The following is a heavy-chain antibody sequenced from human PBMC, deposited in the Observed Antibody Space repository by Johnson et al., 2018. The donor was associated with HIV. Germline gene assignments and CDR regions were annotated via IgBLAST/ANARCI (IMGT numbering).Heavy chain of an antibody. CDR2: IRSKANSYAT. D-gene: IGHD5-18*01. CDR1: GFTFSGSA. Sequence: VQLVESGGGLVQPGGSLKLSCAASGFTFSGSAMHWVRHASGKGLEWVGRIRSKANSYATAYAASVKGRFTISRDDSKNTAYLQMNSLRAEDTAVYYCARGRRIQLWLLADAFDIWGQGTMVTVSS. V-gene: IGHV3-73*01. CDR3: ARGRRIQLWLLADAFDI. J-gene: IGHJ3*02.